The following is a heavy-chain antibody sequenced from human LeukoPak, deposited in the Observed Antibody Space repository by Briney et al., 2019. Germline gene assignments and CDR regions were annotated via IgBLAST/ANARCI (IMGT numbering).Heavy chain of an antibody. D-gene: IGHD6-6*01. J-gene: IGHJ4*02. CDR1: GFTFSSYN. CDR2: ISSSSSTI. CDR3: AREYSSSSGSVSDY. Sequence: QAGGSLRLSCAASGFTFSSYNMNWVRQAPGKGLEWVSYISSSSSTIYYADSVKGRFTISRDNAKNSLYLQMNSLRDEDTAVYYCAREYSSSSGSVSDYWGQGTLVTVSS. V-gene: IGHV3-48*02.